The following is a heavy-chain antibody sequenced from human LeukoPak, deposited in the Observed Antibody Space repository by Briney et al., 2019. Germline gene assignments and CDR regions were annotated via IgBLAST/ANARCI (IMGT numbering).Heavy chain of an antibody. CDR1: GFTFSTYW. J-gene: IGHJ1*01. CDR3: ARAPSEIGGYYPEYFRH. CDR2: IKSDGST. D-gene: IGHD3-22*01. Sequence: GGSLRLSCAASGFTFSTYWMHWVRQAPGKGLVWVSRIKSDGSTNYADSVKGRFTISRDNAKNTVSLQMNSQRPEDTGVYYCARAPSEIGGYYPEYFRHWGQGTLVTVSS. V-gene: IGHV3-74*01.